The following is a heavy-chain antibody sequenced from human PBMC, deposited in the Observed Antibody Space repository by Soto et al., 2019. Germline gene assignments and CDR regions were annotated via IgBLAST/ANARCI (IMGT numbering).Heavy chain of an antibody. V-gene: IGHV4-4*07. Sequence: QVQLQESGPGLVKPSETLSLTCTVSGGSISSYYWSWIRQPAGKGLEWIGRIYTSGSTNNNPSLKSRATMTIDTSTNQFCLKLSSVTAAYTAVYYCARGPQYYDFWSGYYTGPRTYYYGMDVRGQGTPVTVYS. CDR3: ARGPQYYDFWSGYYTGPRTYYYGMDV. J-gene: IGHJ6*02. CDR2: IYTSGST. CDR1: GGSISSYY. D-gene: IGHD3-3*01.